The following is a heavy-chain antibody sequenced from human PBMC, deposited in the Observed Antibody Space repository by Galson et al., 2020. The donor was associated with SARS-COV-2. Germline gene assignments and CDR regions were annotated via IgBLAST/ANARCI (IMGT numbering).Heavy chain of an antibody. Sequence: SVKVSCKASGGTFSSYAISWVRQAPGQGLEWMGGIIPIFGTANYAQKSQGRVTITADESTSTAYMELSSLKASDTAMYYCARSMIQLAAAGDYWGQGTLVTVSS. D-gene: IGHD6-13*01. J-gene: IGHJ4*02. CDR2: IIPIFGTA. V-gene: IGHV1-69*13. CDR3: ARSMIQLAAAGDY. CDR1: GGTFSSYA.